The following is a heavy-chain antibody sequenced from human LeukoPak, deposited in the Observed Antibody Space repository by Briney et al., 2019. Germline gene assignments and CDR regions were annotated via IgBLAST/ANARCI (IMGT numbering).Heavy chain of an antibody. J-gene: IGHJ4*02. CDR3: ARNVATGDYYDSSGYFDY. CDR2: IYYSGST. D-gene: IGHD3-22*01. CDR1: GGSISSYY. Sequence: PSETLSLTCTVSGGSISSYYWSWIRQPPGKGLEWIGYIYYSGSTNYNPSLKSRVTISVDTSKNQFSLKLSSVTAADTAVYYCARNVATGDYYDSSGYFDYWGQGTLVTVSP. V-gene: IGHV4-59*08.